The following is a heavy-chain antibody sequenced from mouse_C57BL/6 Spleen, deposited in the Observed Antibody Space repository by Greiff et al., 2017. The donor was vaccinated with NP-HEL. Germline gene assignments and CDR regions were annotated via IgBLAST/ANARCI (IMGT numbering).Heavy chain of an antibody. Sequence: VQLQQPGAELVKPGASVKLSCKASGYTFTSYWMHWVKQRPGQGLEWVGMIHPNSGSTNYNEKFKSKATLTQDKAASTAYMQLSSLTSEDSAVYYCARSGATRYFDVWGTGTTVTVSS. J-gene: IGHJ1*03. D-gene: IGHD1-1*01. V-gene: IGHV1-64*01. CDR3: ARSGATRYFDV. CDR1: GYTFTSYW. CDR2: IHPNSGST.